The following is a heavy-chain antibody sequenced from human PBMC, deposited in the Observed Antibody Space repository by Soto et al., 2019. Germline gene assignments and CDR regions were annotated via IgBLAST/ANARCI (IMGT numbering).Heavy chain of an antibody. V-gene: IGHV4-39*01. CDR1: GASVSGSAYY. D-gene: IGHD3-22*01. CDR2: IHYSGIT. J-gene: IGHJ5*02. Sequence: QLQLQESGPGLVKPSETLSLACSVSGASVSGSAYYWGWIRQPPGKGLEWVGSIHYSGITHYNPSLKIRATISVDTSQNQFSLKLSSVTAADTAVYYCARRAHGYPTNWFDPWGQGTLVIVSS. CDR3: ARRAHGYPTNWFDP.